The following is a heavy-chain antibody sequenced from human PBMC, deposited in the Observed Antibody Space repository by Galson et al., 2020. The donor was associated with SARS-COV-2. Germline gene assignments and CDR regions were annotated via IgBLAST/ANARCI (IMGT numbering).Heavy chain of an antibody. CDR2: IWYDGSNK. CDR3: AKERWLQTWEYYFDY. J-gene: IGHJ4*02. CDR1: GFTFSSYG. V-gene: IGHV3-33*06. Sequence: QLGESLKISCAASGFTFSSYGMHWVRQAPGKGLEWVAVIWYDGSNKYYADSVKGRFTISRDNSKNTLYLQMNSLRAEDTAVYYCAKERWLQTWEYYFDYWGQGTLVTVSS. D-gene: IGHD5-12*01.